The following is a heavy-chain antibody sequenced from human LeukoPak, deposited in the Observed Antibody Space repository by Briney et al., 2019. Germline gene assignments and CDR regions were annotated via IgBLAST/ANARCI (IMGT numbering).Heavy chain of an antibody. V-gene: IGHV3-30*02. CDR3: AKVFYCSSTSCSIGGAFDI. CDR1: GFTFSSYG. Sequence: GGSLRLSCAASGFTFSSYGMHWVRQAPGKGLEWVAFIRYDGSNKYYADSVKGRFTISRDNSKNTLYLQMNSLRAEDTAVYYCAKVFYCSSTSCSIGGAFDIWGQGTMVTVSS. CDR2: IRYDGSNK. D-gene: IGHD2-2*01. J-gene: IGHJ3*02.